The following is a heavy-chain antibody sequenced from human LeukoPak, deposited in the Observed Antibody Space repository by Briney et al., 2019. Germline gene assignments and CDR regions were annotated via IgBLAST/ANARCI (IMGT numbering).Heavy chain of an antibody. CDR3: AKVKSPDYDILTGYDF. J-gene: IGHJ4*02. V-gene: IGHV3-23*01. CDR2: ISGSGGST. CDR1: QFIFSTYA. D-gene: IGHD3-9*01. Sequence: GGSLRLSCAASQFIFSTYAMSWVRQAPGKGLEWVSAISGSGGSTYYADSVKGRFTISRDNSKNTLYLQMNSLRVEDTAVYFCAKVKSPDYDILTGYDFWGQGTQVTVSS.